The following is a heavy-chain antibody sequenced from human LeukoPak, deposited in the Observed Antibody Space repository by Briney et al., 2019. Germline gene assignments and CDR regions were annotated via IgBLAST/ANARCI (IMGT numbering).Heavy chain of an antibody. CDR2: ISKSSTFI. Sequence: GGSLRLSCVASGLPLSEYSMSWVRQAPGKGLEWVSCISKSSTFIHYADSVKGRFTISRDNAKNSLSLQMNSLRAEDTAVYYCVGGYRDYYYDTSGYYVESFDIWGQGTMVTVSS. J-gene: IGHJ3*02. D-gene: IGHD3-22*01. V-gene: IGHV3-21*01. CDR1: GLPLSEYS. CDR3: VGGYRDYYYDTSGYYVESFDI.